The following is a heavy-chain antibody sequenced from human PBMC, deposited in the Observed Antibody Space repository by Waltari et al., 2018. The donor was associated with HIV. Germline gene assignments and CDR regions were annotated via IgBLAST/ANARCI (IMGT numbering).Heavy chain of an antibody. CDR2: RKQDGSGK. CDR3: ARGGFYGSGSKVN. Sequence: EVQLVESGGGLVQPGGSLRLSCAASGFTFSSYWMSWVSQAPGKGRGWVANRKQDGSGKYYVDSVNGRFTISRDNAENSLYLQMNSLRAEDTAVYYCARGGFYGSGSKVNWGQGTLVTVSS. V-gene: IGHV3-7*04. CDR1: GFTFSSYW. D-gene: IGHD3-10*01. J-gene: IGHJ4*02.